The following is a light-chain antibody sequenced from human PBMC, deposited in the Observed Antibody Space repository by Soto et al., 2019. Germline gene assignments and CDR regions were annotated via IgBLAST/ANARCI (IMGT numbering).Light chain of an antibody. CDR3: AAWDDSLNGRV. CDR1: SSNIGSNT. Sequence: QSVLTQPPSASGTPGQRVTISCSGSSSNIGSNTVSWYQQLPLSAPKLLIYSNNQRPSGVPDRCSGSKSATSASLAISGLQSEDEADYYCAAWDDSLNGRVFGGGTKVTVL. J-gene: IGLJ3*02. CDR2: SNN. V-gene: IGLV1-44*01.